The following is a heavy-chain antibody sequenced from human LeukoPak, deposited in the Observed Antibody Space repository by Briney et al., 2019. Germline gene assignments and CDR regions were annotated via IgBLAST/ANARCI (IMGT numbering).Heavy chain of an antibody. CDR3: ARRGFGGTKAVAAFDI. CDR1: GGSISSGGYY. V-gene: IGHV4-31*03. Sequence: SETLSLTCTVSGGSISSGGYYWSWIRQHPGKGLEWIGYIYYSGSTYYNPSLKSRVTISVDTSKNQFSLKLSSVTAADTAVYYCARRGFGGTKAVAAFDIWGQGTMVTVSS. D-gene: IGHD3-16*01. J-gene: IGHJ3*02. CDR2: IYYSGST.